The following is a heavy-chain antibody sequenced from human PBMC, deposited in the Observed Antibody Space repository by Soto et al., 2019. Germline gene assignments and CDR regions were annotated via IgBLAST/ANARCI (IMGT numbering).Heavy chain of an antibody. V-gene: IGHV4-31*03. J-gene: IGHJ6*02. CDR1: GGSINSAGYY. D-gene: IGHD3-22*01. CDR3: ARAPVYYDSSGYYHYSYYGMDV. CDR2: IYYRGST. Sequence: SETLSLTCTVSGGSINSAGYYLSWIRQHPGKGLEGIGYIYYRGSTYYTPALKRRVTVSVDTSKNQFSLKLSSVTAADTAVYYCARAPVYYDSSGYYHYSYYGMDVWGQGTTVTVSS.